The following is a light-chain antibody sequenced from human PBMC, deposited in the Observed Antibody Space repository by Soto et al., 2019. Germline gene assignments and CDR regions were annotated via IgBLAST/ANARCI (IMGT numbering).Light chain of an antibody. Sequence: DIQMTQSPSTLSASVGDRVTITCRASQSISNWLAWHQQKPGKAPKLLIYDASSLESGVPSRFSGSGSGTEFTLTISSLQPDDFATYYCQQYNSPPWTFGQGTKVDIK. V-gene: IGKV1-5*01. J-gene: IGKJ1*01. CDR2: DAS. CDR3: QQYNSPPWT. CDR1: QSISNW.